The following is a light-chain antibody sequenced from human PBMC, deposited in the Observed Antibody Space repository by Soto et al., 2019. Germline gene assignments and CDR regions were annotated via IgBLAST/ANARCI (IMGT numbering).Light chain of an antibody. J-gene: IGKJ1*01. Sequence: EIVMTQSPATLSVSPAERATLSCRASQSVNSNLAWYQQKPGQAPRLLIYGVSTRATGIPARFSGSGSGTEFTLSISSLQSEDCALYYCRHYNNLPWTFGQGTKVEIK. V-gene: IGKV3-15*01. CDR2: GVS. CDR1: QSVNSN. CDR3: RHYNNLPWT.